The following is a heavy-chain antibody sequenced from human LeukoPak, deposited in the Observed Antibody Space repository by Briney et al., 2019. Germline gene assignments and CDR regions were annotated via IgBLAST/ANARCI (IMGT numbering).Heavy chain of an antibody. CDR1: GGSFSGYY. V-gene: IGHV4-34*01. Sequence: SETLSLTCAVYGGSFSGYYWSWIRQPPGKGLEWIGEINHSGSTNYNPSLKSRVTISIDTSKKQFSLKLSSVTAADTAVYYCARGGINAAPPRGFDYYYGMDVWGQGTTVTVSS. CDR3: ARGGINAAPPRGFDYYYGMDV. CDR2: INHSGST. J-gene: IGHJ6*02. D-gene: IGHD3-10*01.